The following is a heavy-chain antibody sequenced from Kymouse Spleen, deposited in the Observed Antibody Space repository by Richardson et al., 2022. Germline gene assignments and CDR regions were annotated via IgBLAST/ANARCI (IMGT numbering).Heavy chain of an antibody. D-gene: IGHD1-26*01. CDR3: ARNIVGATNYFDY. CDR2: IYYSGST. Sequence: QLQLQESGPGLVKPSETLSLTCTVSGGSISSSSYYWGWIRQPPGKGLEWIGSIYYSGSTYYNPSLKSRVTISVDTSKNQFSLKLSSVTAADTAVYYCARNIVGATNYFDYWGQGTLVTVSS. V-gene: IGHV4-39*01. J-gene: IGHJ4*02. CDR1: GGSISSSSYY.